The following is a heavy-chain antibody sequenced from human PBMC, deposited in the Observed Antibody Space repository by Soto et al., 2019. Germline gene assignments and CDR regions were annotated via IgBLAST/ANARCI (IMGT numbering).Heavy chain of an antibody. J-gene: IGHJ4*02. CDR1: GGSFSGYY. Sequence: QVQLQQWGAGLLKPAETLSLTCGVYGGSFSGYYWSWIHQAPGKALEWIGEINHNGLTNYAPSLTSRVAISVDMSKNQFSLRLTSVTAADTAVYYCARERMVPAGPLYYFDYWGQGSLVTVSS. CDR3: ARERMVPAGPLYYFDY. D-gene: IGHD2-2*01. CDR2: INHNGLT. V-gene: IGHV4-34*02.